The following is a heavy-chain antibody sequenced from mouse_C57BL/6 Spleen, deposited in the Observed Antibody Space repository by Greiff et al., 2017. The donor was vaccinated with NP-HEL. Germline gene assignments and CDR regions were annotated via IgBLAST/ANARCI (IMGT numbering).Heavy chain of an antibody. J-gene: IGHJ3*01. D-gene: IGHD2-5*01. CDR1: GFSFNTYA. CDR2: IRSKSNNYAT. Sequence: DVMLVESGGGLVQPKGSLKLSCAASGFSFNTYAMNWVRQAPGKGLEWVARIRSKSNNYATYYADSVKDRFTISRDDSESMLYLQMNNLKTEDTAMYYCVRHFGYSNWEFAYWGQGTLVTVSA. CDR3: VRHFGYSNWEFAY. V-gene: IGHV10-1*01.